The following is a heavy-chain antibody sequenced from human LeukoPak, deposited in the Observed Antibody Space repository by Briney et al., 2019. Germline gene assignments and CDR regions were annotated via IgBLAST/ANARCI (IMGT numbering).Heavy chain of an antibody. CDR1: GGSISSRSYY. CDR2: IYYSGST. J-gene: IGHJ4*02. V-gene: IGHV4-39*01. CDR3: ARQYYYDSSGYPLDY. D-gene: IGHD3-22*01. Sequence: PSETLSLTCTVSGGSISSRSYYWGWIRQPPGKGLEWIGSIYYSGSTYYNPSLKSRVSISVGTSKNQFSLKLNSVTAADTAVYYCARQYYYDSSGYPLDYWGQGTLVTVSS.